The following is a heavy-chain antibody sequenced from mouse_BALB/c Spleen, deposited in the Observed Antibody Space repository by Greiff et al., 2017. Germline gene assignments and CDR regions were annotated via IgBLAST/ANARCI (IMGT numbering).Heavy chain of an antibody. D-gene: IGHD4-1*01. CDR3: ARPNWDSHWYFDV. Sequence: QVQLKQSGPGLVAPSQSLSITCTVSGFSLTSYGVHWVRQPPGKGLEWLGVIWAGGSTNYNSALMSRLSISKDNSKSQVFLKMNSLQTDDTAMYYCARPNWDSHWYFDVWGAGTTVTVSS. V-gene: IGHV2-9*02. CDR2: IWAGGST. J-gene: IGHJ1*01. CDR1: GFSLTSYG.